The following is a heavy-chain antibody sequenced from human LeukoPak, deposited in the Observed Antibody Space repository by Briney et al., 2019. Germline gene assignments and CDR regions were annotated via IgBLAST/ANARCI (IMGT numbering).Heavy chain of an antibody. CDR2: ISYDGSNK. CDR1: GFTFSSYA. V-gene: IGHV3-30-3*01. J-gene: IGHJ4*02. CDR3: AKGEFIVVITGPLDY. D-gene: IGHD2-21*01. Sequence: PGGSLRLSCAASGFTFSSYAMHWVRQAPGKGLEWVAVISYDGSNKYYADSVKGRFTISRDNSKNTLYLQMNSLRPEDTAIYYCAKGEFIVVITGPLDYWGQGTVVTVSS.